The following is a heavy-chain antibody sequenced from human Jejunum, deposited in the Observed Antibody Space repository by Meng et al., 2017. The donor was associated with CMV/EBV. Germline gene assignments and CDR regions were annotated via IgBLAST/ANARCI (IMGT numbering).Heavy chain of an antibody. CDR3: GRNGYYSVDY. CDR1: GDSFSSAVW. CDR2: MHHGGTT. D-gene: IGHD3-22*01. J-gene: IGHJ4*02. Sequence: SLTCAVSGDSFSSAVWWSWVRQPPGKGLEWIGEMHHGGTTTYNPSLKSRVTISLDESKTEFSLKLSSPTAADTAVYYCGRNGYYSVDYWGQGALVTVSS. V-gene: IGHV4-4*02.